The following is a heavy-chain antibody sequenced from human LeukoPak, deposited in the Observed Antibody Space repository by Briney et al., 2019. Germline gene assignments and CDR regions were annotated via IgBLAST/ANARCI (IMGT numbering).Heavy chain of an antibody. V-gene: IGHV1-8*01. CDR3: ARGRSGLAAAGTYDY. CDR2: INPKSGRT. Sequence: GASVKASCKASGYTFTSSDINWVRQATGQGLEWMGWINPKSGRTGYAKKFQDRVSMTMNTSISTAYMEVSSLRFDDTAVYYCARGRSGLAAAGTYDYWGQGTLITVSS. J-gene: IGHJ4*02. D-gene: IGHD6-13*01. CDR1: GYTFTSSD.